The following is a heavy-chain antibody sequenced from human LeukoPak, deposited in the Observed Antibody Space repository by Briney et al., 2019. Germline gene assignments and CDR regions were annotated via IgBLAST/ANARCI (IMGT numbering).Heavy chain of an antibody. V-gene: IGHV3-48*03. CDR1: GFTFSSYE. J-gene: IGHJ4*02. D-gene: IGHD4-11*01. CDR3: ARRISNDY. CDR2: ITSSGSTI. Sequence: PGGSLRLSCATSGFTFSSYEMNWVRQAPGKGLEWVSYITSSGSTIYYADSVKGRFTISRDNAKDSLYLQMNSLRVEDTAVYYCARRISNDYWGQGTLVTVSS.